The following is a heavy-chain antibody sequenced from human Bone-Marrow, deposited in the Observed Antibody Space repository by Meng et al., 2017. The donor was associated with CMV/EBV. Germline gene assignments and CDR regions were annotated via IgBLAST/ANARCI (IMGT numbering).Heavy chain of an antibody. CDR1: GYTFTGYY. D-gene: IGHD3/OR15-3a*01. CDR3: ARDGPGRFLDQTPSGGMDV. Sequence: ASVKVSCKASGYTFTGYYMHWVRQAPGQGLEWMGWINPNSGGTNYAQKFQGRVTMTRDTPISTAYMELSRLRSDDTAVYYCARDGPGRFLDQTPSGGMDVWGQGTTVTVSS. J-gene: IGHJ6*02. V-gene: IGHV1-2*02. CDR2: INPNSGGT.